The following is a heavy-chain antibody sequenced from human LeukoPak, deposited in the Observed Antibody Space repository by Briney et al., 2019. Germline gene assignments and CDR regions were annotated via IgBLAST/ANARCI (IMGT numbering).Heavy chain of an antibody. D-gene: IGHD1-14*01. CDR1: GFTFSSYS. V-gene: IGHV3-21*01. CDR3: ARDTNTGTRASDPDAFDI. Sequence: GGSLRLSCAASGFTFSSYSMNWVRQAPGKGLEWVSSISSSSSYIYYADSVKGRFTISRDNAKNSLYLQMNSLRAEDTAVYYCARDTNTGTRASDPDAFDIWGQGTMVTVSS. CDR2: ISSSSSYI. J-gene: IGHJ3*02.